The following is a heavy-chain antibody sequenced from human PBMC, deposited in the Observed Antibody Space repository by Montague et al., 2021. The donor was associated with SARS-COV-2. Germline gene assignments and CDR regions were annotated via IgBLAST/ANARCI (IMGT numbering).Heavy chain of an antibody. Sequence: SETLSLTCTVSGGSISSYYWSWIRQPPGKGLEWIGYMYYGGSTNYNPSRKSRVTLSVDTSKNQFSLKLSSVTAADTAVYYCARDFDYWGQGTLVTVSS. CDR2: MYYGGST. V-gene: IGHV4-59*13. CDR1: GGSISSYY. CDR3: ARDFDY. J-gene: IGHJ4*02.